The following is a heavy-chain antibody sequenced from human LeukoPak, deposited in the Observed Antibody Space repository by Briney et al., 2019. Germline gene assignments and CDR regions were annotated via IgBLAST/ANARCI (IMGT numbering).Heavy chain of an antibody. CDR3: AKEDTVAGTTDY. CDR2: ISYDGSNK. CDR1: GSTFSSYG. Sequence: GGSLRLSCAASGSTFSSYGMHWVRQAPGKGLEWVAVISYDGSNKYYADSVKGRFTISRDNSKNTLYLQMNSLRAEDTAVYYCAKEDTVAGTTDYWGQGTLVTVSS. J-gene: IGHJ4*02. D-gene: IGHD6-19*01. V-gene: IGHV3-30*18.